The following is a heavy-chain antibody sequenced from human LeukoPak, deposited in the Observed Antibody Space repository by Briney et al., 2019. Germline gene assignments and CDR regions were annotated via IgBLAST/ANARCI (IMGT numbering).Heavy chain of an antibody. J-gene: IGHJ4*02. CDR1: GGSFSGYY. D-gene: IGHD4-17*01. CDR3: ARLYGDYTSSSFDY. V-gene: IGHV4-34*01. Sequence: SETLSLTCAVYGGSFSGYYWSWIRQPPGKGLEWIGEINHSGSTNYNPSLKSRATISVDTSKNQFSLKLSSVTAADTAVYYCARLYGDYTSSSFDYWGQGTLVTVSS. CDR2: INHSGST.